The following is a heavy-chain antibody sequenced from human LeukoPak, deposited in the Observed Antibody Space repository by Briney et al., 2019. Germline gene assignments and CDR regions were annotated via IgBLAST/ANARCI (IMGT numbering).Heavy chain of an antibody. CDR2: IWYDGSNT. V-gene: IGHV3-33*06. Sequence: GGSLRLSCAASGFTFSSYGMHWVRQAPGKGLEWVAVIWYDGSNTYYADSVKGRFTISRDNSKNPLYLQMNSLRAEDTAVYYCAKEHSSSGYYFDYWGQGTLVTVSS. CDR1: GFTFSSYG. J-gene: IGHJ4*02. CDR3: AKEHSSSGYYFDY. D-gene: IGHD6-13*01.